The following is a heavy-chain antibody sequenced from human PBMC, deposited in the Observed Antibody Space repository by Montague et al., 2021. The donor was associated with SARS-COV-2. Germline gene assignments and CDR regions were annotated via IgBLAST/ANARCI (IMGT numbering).Heavy chain of an antibody. V-gene: IGHV4-59*12. D-gene: IGHD2-8*02. CDR1: GDSIRTNY. Sequence: SETLSLTCTVSGDSIRTNYWSWIHQPPGQRLEWIGYVDNSGSTDYSPSLKSRLTISLDTSKSQFSLRLNSVTDADTAVYYCTTGEGVYGWWYYFDYWGQGTLVTVSS. J-gene: IGHJ4*02. CDR2: VDNSGST. CDR3: TTGEGVYGWWYYFDY.